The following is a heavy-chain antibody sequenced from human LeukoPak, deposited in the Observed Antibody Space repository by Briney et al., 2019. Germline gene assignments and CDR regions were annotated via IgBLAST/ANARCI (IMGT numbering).Heavy chain of an antibody. V-gene: IGHV3-13*01. J-gene: IGHJ4*02. D-gene: IGHD3-22*01. CDR1: GFAFRGYD. CDR2: IGTGGDT. CDR3: ATATNSGYYDY. Sequence: GGSLRLSCAASGFAFRGYDMHWVRQATGQRLEWVSTIGTGGDTYYPGSVKGRFTISRENAKNSLFLQMNNLRTGDTAVYYCATATNSGYYDYWGQGTLVTVSS.